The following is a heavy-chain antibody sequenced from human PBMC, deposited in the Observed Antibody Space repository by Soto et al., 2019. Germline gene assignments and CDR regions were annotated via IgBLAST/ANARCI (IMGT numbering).Heavy chain of an antibody. V-gene: IGHV3-33*01. CDR1: GFTFRSFG. CDR2: IWYDGSHK. D-gene: IGHD3-3*01. CDR3: ARTSTDYAFGSGYPYDYYYGMDV. J-gene: IGHJ6*02. Sequence: QVQLVESGGGVVQPGRSLRLSCAASGFTFRSFGMHWVRQAPGKGLEWVAVIWYDGSHKYYADSVKGRFTISRDNSKNTLYLQMNSLRAEDTAVYYCARTSTDYAFGSGYPYDYYYGMDVWGQGTTFTVSS.